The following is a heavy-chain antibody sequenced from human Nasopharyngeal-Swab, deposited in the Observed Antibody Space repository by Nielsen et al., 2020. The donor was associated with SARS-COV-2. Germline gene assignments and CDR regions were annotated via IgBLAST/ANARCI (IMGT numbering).Heavy chain of an antibody. CDR1: GFTFSSYA. CDR3: AKRVAGKYYYMDV. Sequence: GESLKISCAASGFTFSSYAMTWVRQAPGKGLEWVSSISVNGASTYYAGSVKGRFTISRDNSRNTLYLQLNSLRAEDTAIYYCAKRVAGKYYYMDVWGKGITVTVSS. D-gene: IGHD3-10*01. V-gene: IGHV3-23*01. J-gene: IGHJ6*03. CDR2: ISVNGAST.